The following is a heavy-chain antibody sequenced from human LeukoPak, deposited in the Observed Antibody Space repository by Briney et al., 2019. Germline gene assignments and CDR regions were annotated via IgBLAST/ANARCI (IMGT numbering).Heavy chain of an antibody. CDR1: GFTFSSRD. Sequence: GGSLRLSCTTSGFTFSSRDMSWVRQAPGEGLEWVAGITESGGSTYHADSVKGRFIISRDNSNNTLYLHMNSLRAEDTAVYYCAKDSYYDSSGYYDDAFDIWGQGTMVTVSS. D-gene: IGHD3-22*01. CDR2: ITESGGST. V-gene: IGHV3-23*01. J-gene: IGHJ3*02. CDR3: AKDSYYDSSGYYDDAFDI.